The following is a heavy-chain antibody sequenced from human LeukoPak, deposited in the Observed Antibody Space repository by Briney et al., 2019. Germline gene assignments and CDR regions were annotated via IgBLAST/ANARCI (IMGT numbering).Heavy chain of an antibody. V-gene: IGHV4-4*08. J-gene: IGHJ6*03. D-gene: IGHD3-10*01. CDR1: GGSINSFY. Sequence: SETLSLTCTVSGGSINSFYWSWIRQSPGKGLEWIGRIYTSGSTNYNPSLKSRVTISVDTSKNQFSLKLSSVTAADTAVYYCARFGSDYMDVWGKGTTVTVSS. CDR3: ARFGSDYMDV. CDR2: IYTSGST.